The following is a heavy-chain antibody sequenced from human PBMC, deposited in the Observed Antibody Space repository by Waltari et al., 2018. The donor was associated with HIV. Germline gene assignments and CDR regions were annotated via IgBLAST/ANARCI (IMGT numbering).Heavy chain of an antibody. J-gene: IGHJ4*02. CDR3: ARGPQDYPKYYFDY. CDR2: MNPNSGNT. Sequence: QVQLVQSGAEVKKPGASVKVSCKASGHTFTRYDINWVRQATGQGVEWLGWMNPNSGNTGYAQRFQGRVTMTRNTSISTAYMELSSLRSEDTAVYFCARGPQDYPKYYFDYWGQGTLVTVSS. V-gene: IGHV1-8*01. CDR1: GHTFTRYD. D-gene: IGHD4-17*01.